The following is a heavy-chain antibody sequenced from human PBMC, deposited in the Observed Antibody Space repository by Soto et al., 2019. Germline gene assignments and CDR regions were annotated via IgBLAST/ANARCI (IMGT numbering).Heavy chain of an antibody. J-gene: IGHJ6*02. V-gene: IGHV1-3*01. D-gene: IGHD2-2*01. CDR3: ARDGYSVVPGAMDYYYYGMDV. CDR1: GYTFTSYA. CDR2: INACNGNT. Sequence: ASVKVSCKASGYTFTSYAMHWVRQAPGQRLEWMGWINACNGNTKYSQKFQGRVTMTRDTSASTAYMELRSLRSDDTAVYYCARDGYSVVPGAMDYYYYGMDVWGQGTTVTVS.